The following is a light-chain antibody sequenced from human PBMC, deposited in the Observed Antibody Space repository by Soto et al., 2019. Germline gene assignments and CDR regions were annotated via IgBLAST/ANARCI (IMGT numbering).Light chain of an antibody. CDR1: SSDIGGYNY. J-gene: IGLJ3*02. CDR3: SSYTSSSTLWV. CDR2: EVN. V-gene: IGLV2-14*01. Sequence: QSALTQPASVSGSPGQSITISCTGTSSDIGGYNYVSWYQQHPGKAPKLMIYEVNNRPSGVSNRFSGSKSGNTASLTISGLQAEDEADYYCSSYTSSSTLWVFGGGPKLTVL.